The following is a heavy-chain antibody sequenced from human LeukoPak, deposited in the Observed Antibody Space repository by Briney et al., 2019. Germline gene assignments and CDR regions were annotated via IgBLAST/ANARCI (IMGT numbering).Heavy chain of an antibody. CDR3: ARDVSYGYSGGLAYFDY. V-gene: IGHV3-66*02. Sequence: GGSLRLSCAASGFTVSSNYMSWVRQAPGKGLGWVSDIYRGGSTYYGDSGKGRFTISREESKNTLYLKMKSLRAEDTAVYYCARDVSYGYSGGLAYFDYWGQGTLVTVSS. J-gene: IGHJ4*02. CDR1: GFTVSSNY. D-gene: IGHD5-18*01. CDR2: IYRGGST.